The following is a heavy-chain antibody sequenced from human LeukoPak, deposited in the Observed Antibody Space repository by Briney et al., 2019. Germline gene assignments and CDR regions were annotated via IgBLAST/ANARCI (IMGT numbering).Heavy chain of an antibody. CDR3: ASSGIAAAVMTD. V-gene: IGHV1-46*01. D-gene: IGHD6-13*01. CDR2: INPSGGST. Sequence: GASVKVSCKASGYTFTSYYMHWVRQAPGQGLEWMGIINPSGGSTSYAQKSQGRVTMTRDTSTSTVYMELSSLRSEDTAVYYCASSGIAAAVMTDWGQGTLVTVSS. CDR1: GYTFTSYY. J-gene: IGHJ4*02.